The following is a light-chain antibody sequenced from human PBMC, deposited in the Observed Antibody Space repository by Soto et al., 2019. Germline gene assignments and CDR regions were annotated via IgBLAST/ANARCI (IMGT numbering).Light chain of an antibody. CDR1: QSISDC. J-gene: IGKJ1*01. V-gene: IGKV1-5*03. Sequence: DTPMTQSPSTLSASVGDRVTITCRASQSISDCLAWYQQKPGKAPKLLIYKASILQRGVPSRFSGSGSGAELTLTISGLQAEDFATYYCQHYNDYPWTFSQGTKVEIK. CDR3: QHYNDYPWT. CDR2: KAS.